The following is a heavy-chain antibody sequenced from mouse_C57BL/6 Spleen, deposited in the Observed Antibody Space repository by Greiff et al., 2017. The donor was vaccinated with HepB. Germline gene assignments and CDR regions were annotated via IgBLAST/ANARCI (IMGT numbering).Heavy chain of an antibody. CDR3: VRHGYYSNQDY. CDR2: IRSKSNNYAT. D-gene: IGHD2-5*01. V-gene: IGHV10-1*01. J-gene: IGHJ4*01. CDR1: GFSFNTYA. Sequence: EVKVVESGGGLVQPKGSLKLSCAASGFSFNTYAMNWVRQAPGKGLEWVARIRSKSNNYATYYADSVKDRFTISRDDSESMLYLQMNNLKTEDTAMYYCVRHGYYSNQDYWGQGTSVTVSS.